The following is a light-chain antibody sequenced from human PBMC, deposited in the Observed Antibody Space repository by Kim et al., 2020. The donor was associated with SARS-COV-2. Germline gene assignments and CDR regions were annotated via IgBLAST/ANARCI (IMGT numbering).Light chain of an antibody. CDR1: QGIGND. CDR3: QKYNGYPRA. CDR2: AAS. V-gene: IGKV1-27*01. J-gene: IGKJ1*01. Sequence: ASIGDRVIISCRASQGIGNDLAWFQQKPGKVPKLLIYAASPLRSGVPFRFSGSGSGTDFTLTISSLQPEDAASYYCQKYNGYPRAFGQGTKVDIK.